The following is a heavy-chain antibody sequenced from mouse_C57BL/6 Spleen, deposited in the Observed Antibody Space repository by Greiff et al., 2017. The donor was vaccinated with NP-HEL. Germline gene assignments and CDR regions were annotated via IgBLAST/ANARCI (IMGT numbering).Heavy chain of an antibody. V-gene: IGHV1-53*01. CDR1: GYTFTSYW. J-gene: IGHJ2*01. Sequence: LQPGTELVKPGASVKLSCKASGYTFTSYWMHWVKQRPGQGLEWIGNINPSNGGTNYNEKFKSKATLTVDKSSSTAYMQLSSLTSEDSAVYYCAMRSPYYDYDDGFDYWGQGTTLTVSS. CDR3: AMRSPYYDYDDGFDY. CDR2: INPSNGGT. D-gene: IGHD2-4*01.